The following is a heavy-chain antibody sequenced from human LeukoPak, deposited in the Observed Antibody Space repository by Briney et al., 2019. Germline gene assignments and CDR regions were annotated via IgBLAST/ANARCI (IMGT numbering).Heavy chain of an antibody. CDR3: ARGKSRDYNWFDP. D-gene: IGHD5-24*01. Sequence: ASVKVSCKASGYTFTSYAIHWVRQAPGQRLEWMGWISAGNGNTKYSQNFQGRVTITRDTSASTAYMELSSLRSEDMAVYYCARGKSRDYNWFDPWGQGTLVTVSS. CDR2: ISAGNGNT. V-gene: IGHV1-3*01. CDR1: GYTFTSYA. J-gene: IGHJ5*02.